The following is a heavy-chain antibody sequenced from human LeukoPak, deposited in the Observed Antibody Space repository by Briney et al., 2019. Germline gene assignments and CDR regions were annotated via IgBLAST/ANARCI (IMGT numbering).Heavy chain of an antibody. Sequence: GASVKVSCKASGFSFIGYFMHWVRQAPGQGPEWMGRIDPNSGGTNYALKFQGRVTMTRDTPITTAYMDLSRLSSDDTAVYYCARGPHDTAYYFDQWGQGTLVTVSS. D-gene: IGHD5-18*01. CDR3: ARGPHDTAYYFDQ. J-gene: IGHJ4*02. V-gene: IGHV1-2*06. CDR2: IDPNSGGT. CDR1: GFSFIGYF.